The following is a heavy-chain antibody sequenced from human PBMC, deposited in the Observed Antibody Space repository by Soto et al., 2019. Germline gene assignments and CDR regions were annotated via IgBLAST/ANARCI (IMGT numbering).Heavy chain of an antibody. J-gene: IGHJ5*01. Sequence: PGGSLRLSCAASGFTLSNYAMSWVRQAPGKGLEWVSVISASGGSTYYADSVKGRFSISRDNSKNTLYPQMNSLRVEDTAVYYCAKDQVFADIVTLPVAMDNWFDPGGQGILVTVSS. V-gene: IGHV3-23*01. CDR1: GFTLSNYA. D-gene: IGHD2-2*01. CDR2: ISASGGST. CDR3: AKDQVFADIVTLPVAMDNWFDP.